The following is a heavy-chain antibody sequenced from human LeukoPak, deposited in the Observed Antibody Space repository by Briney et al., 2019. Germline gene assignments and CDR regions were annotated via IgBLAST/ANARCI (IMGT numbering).Heavy chain of an antibody. CDR1: GFTFDDYA. J-gene: IGHJ6*04. V-gene: IGHV3-9*03. CDR2: ISWNSGSI. D-gene: IGHD6-19*01. CDR3: AKDHHSSGWLSGGMDV. Sequence: PGGSLRLSCAASGFTFDDYAMHWVRQAPGKGLEWVSGISWNSGSIGYADSVKGRFTISRDNAKNSLYLQMNSLRAEDMALYYCAKDHHSSGWLSGGMDVWGKGTTVTVSS.